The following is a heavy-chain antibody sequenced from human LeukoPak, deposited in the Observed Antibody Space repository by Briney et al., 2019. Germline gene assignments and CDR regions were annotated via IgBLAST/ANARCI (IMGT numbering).Heavy chain of an antibody. CDR3: ARVGSMVRGVIGDYNWFDP. CDR1: GYTFTSYV. D-gene: IGHD3-10*01. CDR2: MNPNSGNT. V-gene: IGHV1-8*01. J-gene: IGHJ5*02. Sequence: GASLKVSCKASGYTFTSYVINWVRQATGQGLEWMGWMNPNSGNTGYAQKFQGRVTMTRNTSISTAYMELSSLRSEDTAVYYCARVGSMVRGVIGDYNWFDPWGQGTLVTVSS.